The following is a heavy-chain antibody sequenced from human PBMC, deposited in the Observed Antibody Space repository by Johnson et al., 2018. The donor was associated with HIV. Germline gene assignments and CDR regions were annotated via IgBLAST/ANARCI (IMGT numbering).Heavy chain of an antibody. CDR3: VVYAGNDVDAFDI. V-gene: IGHV3-20*04. Sequence: MLLVESGGGVVRPGGSLRLSCAASGFTFDDYGMSWVRQVPGKGLEWVSGINWNGGNTGYVDSVKGRFTISRDNAKNSLYLEMNSLRVEDTAVYYCVVYAGNDVDAFDIWGPGTLVSVSS. CDR1: GFTFDDYG. CDR2: INWNGGNT. J-gene: IGHJ3*02. D-gene: IGHD4-23*01.